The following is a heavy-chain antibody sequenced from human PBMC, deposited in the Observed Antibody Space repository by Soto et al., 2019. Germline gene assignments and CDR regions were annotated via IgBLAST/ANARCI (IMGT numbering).Heavy chain of an antibody. V-gene: IGHV4-59*01. CDR1: GGSISSYY. Sequence: QVQLQESGPGLVKPSETLSLTCTVSGGSISSYYWSWIRQPPGKGLEWIGYIYYSGSTNYNPSLKSXXTXSXXTSKNQFSLKLSSVTAADTAVYYCASLEQLVFFDYWGQGTLVTVSS. CDR2: IYYSGST. D-gene: IGHD6-6*01. J-gene: IGHJ4*02. CDR3: ASLEQLVFFDY.